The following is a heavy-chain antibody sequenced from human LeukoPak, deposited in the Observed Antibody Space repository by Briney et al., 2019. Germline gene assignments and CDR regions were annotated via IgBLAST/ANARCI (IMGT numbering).Heavy chain of an antibody. CDR3: ARAPGYCSGGSCFPAGNFDY. D-gene: IGHD2-15*01. V-gene: IGHV3-48*03. CDR2: ISSSGSTI. CDR1: GFPFISYE. Sequence: GGSLRLSCAASGFPFISYEMNWVRQAPGKGLEWVSYISSSGSTIYYADSVKGRFTISRDNAKNSLYLQMNSLRAEDTAVYYCARAPGYCSGGSCFPAGNFDYWGQGTLVTVSS. J-gene: IGHJ4*02.